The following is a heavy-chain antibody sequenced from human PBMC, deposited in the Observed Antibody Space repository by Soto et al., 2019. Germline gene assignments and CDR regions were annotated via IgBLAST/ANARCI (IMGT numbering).Heavy chain of an antibody. D-gene: IGHD1-26*01. CDR2: ISSSRSIT. CDR1: GFTFSSYS. CDR3: SRAMTSVGAAAKGDF. V-gene: IGHV3-21*01. Sequence: GGSLRLSCAASGFTFSSYSMNWVRQAPGKGLEWVSRISSSRSITYYADSVKGRFSISRDNPRNTLYLQMNSLSPEDTAVYYCSRAMTSVGAAAKGDFWGQGTLVTVSS. J-gene: IGHJ4*02.